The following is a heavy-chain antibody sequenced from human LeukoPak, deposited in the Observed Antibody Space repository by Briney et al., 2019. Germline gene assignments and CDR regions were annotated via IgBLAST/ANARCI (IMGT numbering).Heavy chain of an antibody. Sequence: SETLSLTCGVRGVSFSGNYWSWIRQSPGKGLEWIGEIYQSKYTTYNPSLKSRVTISVDTSKNQFSLKLSSVTAADTAVYYCARGYYDFWSGYYSWGQGTLVTVSS. V-gene: IGHV4-34*01. CDR1: GVSFSGNY. CDR3: ARGYYDFWSGYYS. D-gene: IGHD3-3*01. CDR2: IYQSKYT. J-gene: IGHJ5*02.